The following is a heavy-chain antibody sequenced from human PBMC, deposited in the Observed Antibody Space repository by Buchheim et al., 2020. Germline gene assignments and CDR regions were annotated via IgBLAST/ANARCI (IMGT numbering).Heavy chain of an antibody. CDR3: ARVIVLFTMVRGVIQNGMDV. CDR1: GGSFSGYY. J-gene: IGHJ6*02. CDR2: INHSGST. V-gene: IGHV4-34*01. D-gene: IGHD3-10*01. Sequence: QVQLQQWGAGLLKPSETLSLACAVYGGSFSGYYWSWIRQPPGKGLEWIGEINHSGSTNYNPSLKSRVTISVDTSKNQFSLKLSYVTAADTAVYYCARVIVLFTMVRGVIQNGMDVWGQGTT.